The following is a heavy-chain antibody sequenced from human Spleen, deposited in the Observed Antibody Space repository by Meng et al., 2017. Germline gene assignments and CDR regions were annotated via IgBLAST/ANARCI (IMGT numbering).Heavy chain of an antibody. V-gene: IGHV6-1*01. CDR1: GDSVSTISSA. Sequence: SETLSLTCAISGDSVSTISSAWHWIRQSPSRGLEWLGGTYFRSRWYADYAVSVKGRITINPDTSRNQFSLQLNSVTPEDTAVYYCARDQLSRRVVGTMGPLFDIWGQGTMVTVSS. CDR2: TYFRSRWYA. CDR3: ARDQLSRRVVGTMGPLFDI. D-gene: IGHD2-21*02. J-gene: IGHJ3*02.